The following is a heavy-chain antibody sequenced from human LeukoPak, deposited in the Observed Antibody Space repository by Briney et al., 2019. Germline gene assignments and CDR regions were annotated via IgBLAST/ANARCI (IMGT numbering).Heavy chain of an antibody. CDR2: IYPGDSDT. D-gene: IGHD6-13*01. Sequence: GESLKISCKASGYTFTGDWIGWVRQMPGKGLEWMGIIYPGDSDTKYNAPFQGQVTISADKSISTAYLQWGSLKASDTAMYYCARRAAAGTFFDYWGQGTLVTVSS. V-gene: IGHV5-51*01. J-gene: IGHJ4*02. CDR1: GYTFTGDW. CDR3: ARRAAAGTFFDY.